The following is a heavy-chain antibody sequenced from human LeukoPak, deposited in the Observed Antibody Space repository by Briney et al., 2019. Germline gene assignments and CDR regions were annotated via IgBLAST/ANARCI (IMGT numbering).Heavy chain of an antibody. Sequence: ASVKVSCKASGYTFTSYDINWVRQATGQGLEWMGWMNPNSGNTGYAQKFQGRVTMTRNTSISTAYMELSSLRSEDTAVYYCARLYYYGSGSYYRPPEECGMDVWGQGTTVTVSS. CDR1: GYTFTSYD. D-gene: IGHD3-10*01. J-gene: IGHJ6*02. CDR2: MNPNSGNT. CDR3: ARLYYYGSGSYYRPPEECGMDV. V-gene: IGHV1-8*01.